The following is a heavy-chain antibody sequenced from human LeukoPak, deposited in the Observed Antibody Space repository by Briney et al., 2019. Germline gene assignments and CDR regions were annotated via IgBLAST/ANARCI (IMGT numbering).Heavy chain of an antibody. CDR3: ARDQIGYGLDY. Sequence: PSETLSLTCIVSSGSINNHYWSWIRQPPGKGLEWIGYIYNSWNTNCNPSLQSQVTISMDASRKQFSLNLTSVTAADTAVYYCARDQIGYGLDYWGQGTLVTVSS. J-gene: IGHJ4*02. D-gene: IGHD5-18*01. CDR1: SGSINNHY. CDR2: IYNSWNT. V-gene: IGHV4-59*11.